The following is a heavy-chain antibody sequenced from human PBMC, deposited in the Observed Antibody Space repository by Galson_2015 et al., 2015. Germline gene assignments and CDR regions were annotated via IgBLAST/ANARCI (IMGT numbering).Heavy chain of an antibody. D-gene: IGHD6-6*01. Sequence: TLSLTCTVSGGSISSGGYYWSWIRQHPGKGLEWIGYIYYSGSTYYNPSLKSRVTISVDTSKNQFSLKLSSVTAADTAVYYCARARSLVAARPPYYYYYMDVWGKGTTVTVSS. CDR3: ARARSLVAARPPYYYYYMDV. V-gene: IGHV4-31*03. CDR2: IYYSGST. J-gene: IGHJ6*03. CDR1: GGSISSGGYY.